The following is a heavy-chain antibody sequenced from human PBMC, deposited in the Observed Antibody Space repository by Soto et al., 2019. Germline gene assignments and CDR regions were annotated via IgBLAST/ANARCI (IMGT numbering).Heavy chain of an antibody. D-gene: IGHD2-15*01. CDR3: ARGRIVVVVAATRYWFDP. Sequence: SETLSLTCAVYGGSFSGYYWGWIRQPPGKGLEWIGEINHSGSTNYNPSLKSRVTISVDTSKNHFSLKLSFVTAADTAVYYCARGRIVVVVAATRYWFDPWGQGTLVTVSS. V-gene: IGHV4-34*01. CDR1: GGSFSGYY. J-gene: IGHJ5*02. CDR2: INHSGST.